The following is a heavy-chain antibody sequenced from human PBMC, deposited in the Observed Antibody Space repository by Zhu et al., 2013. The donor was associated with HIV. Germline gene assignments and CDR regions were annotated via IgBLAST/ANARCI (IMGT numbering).Heavy chain of an antibody. CDR1: GHTFKTYA. Sequence: QVQLLQSGPEVKKPGASVRFSCKASGHTFKTYAIAWLRQAPGQGLEWMGWISGYTGNTDYAQSFQDRVSLTADTPASTAYMDLRDLRSDDTAVYYCARVSAMMVDHYFDFWGQGTVVTVSS. CDR2: ISGYTGNT. J-gene: IGHJ4*02. D-gene: IGHD2-15*01. V-gene: IGHV1-18*01. CDR3: ARVSAMMVDHYFDF.